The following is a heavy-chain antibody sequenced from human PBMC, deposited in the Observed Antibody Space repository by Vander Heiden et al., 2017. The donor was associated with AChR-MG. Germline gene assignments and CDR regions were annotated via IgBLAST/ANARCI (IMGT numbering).Heavy chain of an antibody. CDR3: ARDGPNGDLRNYYYYGMDV. CDR1: GGSISSGGYY. V-gene: IGHV4-31*03. J-gene: IGHJ6*02. CDR2: IYYSGST. Sequence: QVQLQESGPGLVKPSQTLSLTCTVSGGSISSGGYYWSWIRQHPGKGLEWIGYIYYSGSTYYNPSIKSRVTISVDTSKNQFSLKLSSVTAADTAVYYCARDGPNGDLRNYYYYGMDVWGQGTTVTVSS. D-gene: IGHD4-17*01.